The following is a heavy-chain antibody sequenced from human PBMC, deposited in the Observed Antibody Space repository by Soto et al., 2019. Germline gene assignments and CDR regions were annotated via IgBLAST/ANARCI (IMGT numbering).Heavy chain of an antibody. CDR1: GGTFSSYA. Sequence: QVQLVQSGAEVKKPGSSVKVSCKASGGTFSSYAISWVRQAPGQGLEWMGGIIPIFGTANYAQKFPGRVTITADESTSTAYMELSSLRSEDTAVYYCARGGSYYGAYYFDYWGQGTLVTVSS. V-gene: IGHV1-69*01. CDR2: IIPIFGTA. D-gene: IGHD1-26*01. CDR3: ARGGSYYGAYYFDY. J-gene: IGHJ4*02.